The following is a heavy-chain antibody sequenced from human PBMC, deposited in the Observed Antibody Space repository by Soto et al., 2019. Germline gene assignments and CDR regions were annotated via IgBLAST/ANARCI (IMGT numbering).Heavy chain of an antibody. V-gene: IGHV4-59*08. Sequence: SETLSLTCTVSGGSISSYYWSWIRQPPGKGLEWIGYIYYSGSTNYNPSLKSRVTISVDTSKNQFSLKLSSVTAADTAVYYCARSSSTVVTPSAYFQHWGQGTLVTVSS. CDR1: GGSISSYY. D-gene: IGHD4-17*01. CDR3: ARSSSTVVTPSAYFQH. CDR2: IYYSGST. J-gene: IGHJ1*01.